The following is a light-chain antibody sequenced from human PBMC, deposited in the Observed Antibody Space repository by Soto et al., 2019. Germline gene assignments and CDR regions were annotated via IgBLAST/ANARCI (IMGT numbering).Light chain of an antibody. V-gene: IGKV3-15*01. CDR3: HQYNSWPRGT. CDR1: QSVNSH. Sequence: EIVLTQSPATLSLSPGESATLSCRTSQSVNSHLAWFQQKPGQAPRLLMYGASTRATGIPVRFRGSGSGTEFTLTISSLQSEDSAVYYCHQYNSWPRGTFGPGTKVDI. CDR2: GAS. J-gene: IGKJ3*01.